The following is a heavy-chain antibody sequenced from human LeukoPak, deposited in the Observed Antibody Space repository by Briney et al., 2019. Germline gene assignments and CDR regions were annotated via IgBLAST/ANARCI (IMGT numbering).Heavy chain of an antibody. J-gene: IGHJ4*02. CDR2: ISGSSGII. D-gene: IGHD5-12*01. V-gene: IGHV3-48*01. CDR3: AKDRRGYSGTFDY. CDR1: GFTFNTYT. Sequence: GGSLRLSCAASGFTFNTYTMNWVRQAPGKGLEWVSYISGSSGIIDYADSVRGRFTISRDNAKNSLYLQMNSLRAEDTAVYYCAKDRRGYSGTFDYWGQGTLVTVSS.